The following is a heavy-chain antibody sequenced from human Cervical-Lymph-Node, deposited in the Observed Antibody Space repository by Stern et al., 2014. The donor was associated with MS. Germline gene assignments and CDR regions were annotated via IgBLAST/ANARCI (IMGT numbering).Heavy chain of an antibody. D-gene: IGHD1-26*01. CDR1: GGSIRSDGYY. CDR3: AREWDRAADY. J-gene: IGHJ4*02. Sequence: MQLVESGPGLVKPSQTLSLTCTVSGGSIRSDGYYWSWIRQHPGKGLEWIGYISHSRSPYYTTALKRRLNISVDTSPHQFSLKLSSVTAADTAVYFFAREWDRAADYWGQGSLVTVSS. V-gene: IGHV4-31*02. CDR2: ISHSRSP.